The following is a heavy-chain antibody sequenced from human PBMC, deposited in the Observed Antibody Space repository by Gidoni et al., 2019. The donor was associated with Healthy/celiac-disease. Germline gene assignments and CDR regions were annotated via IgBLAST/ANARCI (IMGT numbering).Heavy chain of an antibody. Sequence: EVQLLESGGGLVQPGGSLRLSCAASGFTFSSYAMSWVRQAPGKGLEWVSAISGSGGSTYYADSVKGRFTISRDNSKNTLYLQMNSLRAEDTAVYYCAKVEYYDFWSGYGGLFDYWGQGTLVTVSS. V-gene: IGHV3-23*01. CDR2: ISGSGGST. CDR1: GFTFSSYA. D-gene: IGHD3-3*01. J-gene: IGHJ4*02. CDR3: AKVEYYDFWSGYGGLFDY.